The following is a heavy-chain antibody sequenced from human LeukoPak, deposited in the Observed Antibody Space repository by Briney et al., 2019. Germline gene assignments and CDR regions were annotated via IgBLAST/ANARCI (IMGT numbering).Heavy chain of an antibody. CDR1: GFIFSGYY. CDR3: ARSNYYDSTGYPFDY. Sequence: PGGSLRLSCATSGFIFSGYYMSWVRQAPGKGLEWVCGINWKGGSTGYADSVKGRFTISRDNAKNSLYLQMNSLRAEDTAFYYCARSNYYDSTGYPFDYWGQGTLVTVSS. V-gene: IGHV3-20*04. CDR2: INWKGGST. D-gene: IGHD3-22*01. J-gene: IGHJ4*02.